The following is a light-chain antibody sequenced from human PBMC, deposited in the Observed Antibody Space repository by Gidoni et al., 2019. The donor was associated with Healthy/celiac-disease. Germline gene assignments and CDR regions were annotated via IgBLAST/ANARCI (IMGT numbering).Light chain of an antibody. CDR1: QDISNY. J-gene: IGKJ2*01. CDR3: QQYDNLPRGYT. V-gene: IGKV1-33*01. Sequence: DIQMIQSPSSLSASVGDRVTITCQASQDISNYLNWYQQKPGKAPKLLMYDASNLETGVPSRFSGGGSGTDFTVTISSLQPEDIATYYCQQYDNLPRGYTFGQGTKLEIK. CDR2: DAS.